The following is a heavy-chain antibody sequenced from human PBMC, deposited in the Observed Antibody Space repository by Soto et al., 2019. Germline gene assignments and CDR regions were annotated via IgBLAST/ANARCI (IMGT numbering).Heavy chain of an antibody. D-gene: IGHD6-13*01. V-gene: IGHV1-69*02. J-gene: IGHJ6*02. CDR3: ARSFGSSRYDNYYYGMDI. CDR1: GGTFSSNI. CDR2: IIPILGIA. Sequence: ASVKVSCKASGGTFSSNIINWVRQAPGQGLEWMGRIIPILGIANYAQKFQGRVTITADKSTSTAYMELSSLRSEDTAVYYCARSFGSSRYDNYYYGMDIWGQGTTVTVSS.